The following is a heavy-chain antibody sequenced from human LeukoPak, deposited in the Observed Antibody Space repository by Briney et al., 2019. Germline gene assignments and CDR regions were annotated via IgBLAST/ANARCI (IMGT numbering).Heavy chain of an antibody. J-gene: IGHJ3*02. V-gene: IGHV4-39*01. CDR3: ARQTDYYDSSGNYIDAFDI. D-gene: IGHD3-22*01. Sequence: PSETLSLTCTVSGGSISSSSYYWGWIRQPPGKGLEWIGSIYYSGSTYYNPSLKSRVTISVDTSKNQFSLKLSSVTAADTAVYYCARQTDYYDSSGNYIDAFDIWGQGTMVTVSS. CDR1: GGSISSSSYY. CDR2: IYYSGST.